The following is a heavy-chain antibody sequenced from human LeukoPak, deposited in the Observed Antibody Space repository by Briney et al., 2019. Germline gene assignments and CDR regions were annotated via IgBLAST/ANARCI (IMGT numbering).Heavy chain of an antibody. CDR2: IGRNNGNT. D-gene: IGHD6-25*01. CDR3: ARDRGDYYFDY. Sequence: GASVKVSCKASGYTFTNYGINWVRQAPGQGLEWMGWIGRNNGNTKFAQKLQGRVTMTTDTSTTTAYMELRSLRSDDTAVYFCARDRGDYYFDYWGQGTLVSVSS. V-gene: IGHV1-18*01. J-gene: IGHJ4*02. CDR1: GYTFTNYG.